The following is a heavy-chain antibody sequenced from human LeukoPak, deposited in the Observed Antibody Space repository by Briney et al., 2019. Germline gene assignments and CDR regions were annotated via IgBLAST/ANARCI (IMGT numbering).Heavy chain of an antibody. J-gene: IGHJ4*02. CDR3: AKDGSVTMIVVVITYFDY. Sequence: GGSLRLSCAASGFTFSSYGMHWVRQAPGKGLEWVAFIRYDGSNKYYADSVKGRFTISRDNSKNTLYLQMNSLRAEDTAVYYCAKDGSVTMIVVVITYFDYWSQGTLVTVSS. V-gene: IGHV3-30*02. CDR2: IRYDGSNK. D-gene: IGHD3-22*01. CDR1: GFTFSSYG.